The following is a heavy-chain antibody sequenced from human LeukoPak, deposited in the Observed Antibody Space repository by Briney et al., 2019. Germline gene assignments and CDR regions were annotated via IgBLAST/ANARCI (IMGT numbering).Heavy chain of an antibody. V-gene: IGHV4-4*07. CDR3: ASDNYDPGAFDI. CDR2: IYTSGST. CDR1: GGSISSYY. J-gene: IGHJ3*02. Sequence: SETLSLTCTVSGGSISSYYWSWIRQPAGKGLEWIGRIYTSGSTNYNPSLKSRVTMSVDTSKNQFALKLSSVTAADTAVYYCASDNYDPGAFDIWGQGTMVTVSS. D-gene: IGHD3-22*01.